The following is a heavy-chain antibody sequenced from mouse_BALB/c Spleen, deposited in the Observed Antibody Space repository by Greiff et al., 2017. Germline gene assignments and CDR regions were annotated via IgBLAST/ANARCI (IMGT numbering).Heavy chain of an antibody. D-gene: IGHD2-14*01. CDR2: ISYSGST. J-gene: IGHJ2*01. CDR3: ARRGYSLFDY. CDR1: GYSITSDYA. Sequence: EVKLVESGPGLVKPSQSLSLTCTVTGYSITSDYAWNWIRQFPGNKLEWMGYISYSGSTSYNPSLKSRISITRDTSKNQFFLQLNSVTTEDTATYYCARRGYSLFDYWGQGTTLTVSS. V-gene: IGHV3-2*02.